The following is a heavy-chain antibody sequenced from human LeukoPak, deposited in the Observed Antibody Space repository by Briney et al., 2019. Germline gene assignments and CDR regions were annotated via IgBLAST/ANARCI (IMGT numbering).Heavy chain of an antibody. CDR3: ARVHSGYDFGNRKYYYFDY. CDR1: GGSISNYY. V-gene: IGHV4-59*08. D-gene: IGHD5-12*01. Sequence: KPSENPSPTRTGAGGSISNYYWSWIRQPPRKGLEWIGVIYYRGSTNYNPSLKSRVTISVDTSKNQFSLKLSSVTAADTAVYYCARVHSGYDFGNRKYYYFDYWGQGTLVTVSS. CDR2: IYYRGST. J-gene: IGHJ4*02.